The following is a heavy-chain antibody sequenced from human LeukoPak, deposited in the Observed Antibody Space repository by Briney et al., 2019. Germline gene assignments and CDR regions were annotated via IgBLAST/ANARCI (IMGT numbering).Heavy chain of an antibody. CDR2: VYHTGST. J-gene: IGHJ4*02. Sequence: GSLRLSCAASGFTFSNYWMSWVRQPPGKGLEWVGEVYHTGSTNYSPSLKSRATISVDKSKNNFSLRLNTVTAADTAIYYCARFRYYIGSGTNQTPGFYFDYWGQGALVTVSS. V-gene: IGHV4-4*02. CDR1: GFTFSNYW. CDR3: ARFRYYIGSGTNQTPGFYFDY. D-gene: IGHD3-10*01.